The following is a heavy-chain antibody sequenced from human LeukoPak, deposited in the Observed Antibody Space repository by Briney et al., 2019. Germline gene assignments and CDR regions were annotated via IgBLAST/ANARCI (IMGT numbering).Heavy chain of an antibody. Sequence: SETLSLTCTVSGGSISSYYWSWIRQPAGKGLEWIGRIYTSGSTNYNPSLKSRVTMSVDTSKNQFSLKLSSVTAADTAVYYCARDLVTATVLYYYYYYMDVWGKGTTVTVSS. CDR1: GGSISSYY. J-gene: IGHJ6*03. D-gene: IGHD4-17*01. CDR3: ARDLVTATVLYYYYYYMDV. V-gene: IGHV4-4*07. CDR2: IYTSGST.